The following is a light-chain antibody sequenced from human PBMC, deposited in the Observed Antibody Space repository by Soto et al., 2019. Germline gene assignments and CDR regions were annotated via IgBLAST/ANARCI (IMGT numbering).Light chain of an antibody. J-gene: IGLJ1*01. CDR1: SSDVGGYNY. Sequence: QSVLTQPASVSGSPGQSITISCTGTSSDVGGYNYVSWYQQHPGKAPKLMIYDVSNRPSGVSNRFSGSKSGNTASLTISGLQAEDEADYYCSSYTSSSFCVFGTGTKVTVL. CDR2: DVS. V-gene: IGLV2-14*01. CDR3: SSYTSSSFCV.